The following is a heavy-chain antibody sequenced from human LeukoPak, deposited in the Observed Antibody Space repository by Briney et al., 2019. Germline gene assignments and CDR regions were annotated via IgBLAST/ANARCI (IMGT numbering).Heavy chain of an antibody. CDR3: ARYDSSVYYAHDC. CDR2: IYPGDSDT. Sequence: KSGESLKISCKGSGYRFTNSWIGWVRQMPGKGLEWMGIIYPGDSDTRYSPSFQGQVTISADKSINTAYLQWSSLKASDTAMYYCARYDSSVYYAHDCWGQGTLVTVSS. V-gene: IGHV5-51*01. J-gene: IGHJ4*02. D-gene: IGHD3-22*01. CDR1: GYRFTNSW.